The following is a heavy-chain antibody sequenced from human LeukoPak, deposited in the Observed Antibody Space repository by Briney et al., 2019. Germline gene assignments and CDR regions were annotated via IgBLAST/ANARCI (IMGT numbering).Heavy chain of an antibody. V-gene: IGHV1-24*01. Sequence: ASVKVSCKVSGYTLTELSMHWVRQAPGKGLEWMGGFDPEDGETIYAQKFQGRVTVTEDTSTDTAYMELSSLRSEDTAVYYYATEGSTSCLGYWGQGTLVTVSS. CDR2: FDPEDGET. CDR3: ATEGSTSCLGY. J-gene: IGHJ4*02. CDR1: GYTLTELS. D-gene: IGHD2-2*01.